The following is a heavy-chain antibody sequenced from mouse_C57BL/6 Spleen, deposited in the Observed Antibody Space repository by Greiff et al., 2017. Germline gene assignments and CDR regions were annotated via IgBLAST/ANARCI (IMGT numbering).Heavy chain of an antibody. CDR2: ISSGSSTI. Sequence: DVKLVESGGGLVKPGGSLKLSCAASGFTFSDYGMHWVRQAPEKGLEWVAYISSGSSTIYYADTVKGRFTISRDNAKNTLFLQMTSLRSEDTAMYYCARPDGTGYFDVWGTGTTVTVSS. CDR3: ARPDGTGYFDV. CDR1: GFTFSDYG. D-gene: IGHD4-1*01. V-gene: IGHV5-17*01. J-gene: IGHJ1*03.